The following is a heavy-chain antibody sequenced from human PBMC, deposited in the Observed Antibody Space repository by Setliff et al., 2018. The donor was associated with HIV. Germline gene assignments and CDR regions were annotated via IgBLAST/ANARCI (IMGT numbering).Heavy chain of an antibody. D-gene: IGHD2-2*01. J-gene: IGHJ4*02. CDR2: IYTSGST. CDR1: GGSISTYY. V-gene: IGHV4-4*09. CDR3: ARLDCSSSSGFVDY. Sequence: SETLSLTCTVSGGSISTYYWTWIRQPPGKGLEWIGYIYTSGSTSYNPSLKSRLTISLDTSKNQFSLKLSSVTTADTAVYYCARLDCSSSSGFVDYWGQGTLVTVSS.